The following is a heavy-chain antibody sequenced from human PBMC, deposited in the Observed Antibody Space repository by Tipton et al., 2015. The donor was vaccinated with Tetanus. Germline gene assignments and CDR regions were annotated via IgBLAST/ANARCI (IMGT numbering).Heavy chain of an antibody. J-gene: IGHJ4*02. D-gene: IGHD2-8*01. CDR3: ARTQGSALIDY. V-gene: IGHV4-59*01. Sequence: TLSLTCTVSGGSISTYHWNWIRQSPGKGLEWIGYIYYTGRTDYNPSLKSRVTISLDTSKNQFSLKLSSVTAADTAVYHCARTQGSALIDYWGQGTLVTVSS. CDR1: GGSISTYH. CDR2: IYYTGRT.